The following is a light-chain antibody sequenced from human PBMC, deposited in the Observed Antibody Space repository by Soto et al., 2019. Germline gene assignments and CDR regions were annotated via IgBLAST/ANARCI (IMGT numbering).Light chain of an antibody. V-gene: IGKV3-11*01. CDR3: QQHRNWPWT. CDR2: DAS. CDR1: SSVSAY. Sequence: EIVLTQSPGTLSLSPGERATLSCRASSSVSAYLAWYQHKPGQAPRLLIYDASNRATGIPARFSGSGSGTDFTLTISSLEPEDFAVYYCQQHRNWPWTFGQGTKVEIE. J-gene: IGKJ1*01.